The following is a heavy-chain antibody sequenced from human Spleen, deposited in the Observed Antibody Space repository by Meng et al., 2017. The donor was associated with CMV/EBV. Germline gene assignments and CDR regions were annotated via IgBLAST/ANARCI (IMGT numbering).Heavy chain of an antibody. V-gene: IGHV3-21*01. Sequence: EVXLVESGGXLVKHGGTWRLYCGAFGFPFSSYSMNWVRQAPGKGLEWVSSISISSSYIYYADSVKGRFTISRDNAKNTLYLQMNSLRAEDTAVYYCARDSPGYYYDSSGYSHLDYWGQVTLVTVSS. CDR2: ISISSSYI. J-gene: IGHJ4*02. D-gene: IGHD3-22*01. CDR1: GFPFSSYS. CDR3: ARDSPGYYYDSSGYSHLDY.